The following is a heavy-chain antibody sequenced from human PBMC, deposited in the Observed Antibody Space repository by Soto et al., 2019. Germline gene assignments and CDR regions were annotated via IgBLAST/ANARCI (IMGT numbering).Heavy chain of an antibody. Sequence: EVQLVESGGGLVKPGGSLRLSCAASGFSCRTTWMAWVRQAPGKGLEWVGRIKSKSAGETTDYADPVKGRFTISRDDSKDTLYLHMDSLETGDTAVYYCSTGSPFSGSVVDYWGQGTLVTVSS. D-gene: IGHD1-26*01. CDR2: IKSKSAGETT. V-gene: IGHV3-15*05. CDR1: GFSCRTTW. CDR3: STGSPFSGSVVDY. J-gene: IGHJ4*02.